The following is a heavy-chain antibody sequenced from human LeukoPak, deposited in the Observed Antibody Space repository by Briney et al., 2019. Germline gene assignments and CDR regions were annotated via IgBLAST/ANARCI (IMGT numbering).Heavy chain of an antibody. Sequence: GASVKLSCNASGYTLTGYYMLWVRQPPGQGLEWMGWINPNTGGTNYTQNFQDRVTMTRDTSISTADMELSRLRSDDTVVYYCAGGDHTNFDYWGQGTLVTVSS. CDR1: GYTLTGYY. CDR3: AGGDHTNFDY. D-gene: IGHD3-10*01. V-gene: IGHV1-2*02. CDR2: INPNTGGT. J-gene: IGHJ4*02.